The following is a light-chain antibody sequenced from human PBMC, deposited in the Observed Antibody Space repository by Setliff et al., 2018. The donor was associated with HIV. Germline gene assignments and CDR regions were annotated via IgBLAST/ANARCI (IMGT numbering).Light chain of an antibody. J-gene: IGLJ2*01. V-gene: IGLV2-14*01. CDR3: SSYTSNTTVI. CDR2: EVT. Sequence: QSALTQPPSASGSPGQSVTISCTGTSSDVGRYNYVSWYQQHPGKAPKLMIYEVTNRPSGVSNRFSGSKSDNTASLTISGLQAEDEADYYCSSYTSNTTVIFGGGTKVTVL. CDR1: SSDVGRYNY.